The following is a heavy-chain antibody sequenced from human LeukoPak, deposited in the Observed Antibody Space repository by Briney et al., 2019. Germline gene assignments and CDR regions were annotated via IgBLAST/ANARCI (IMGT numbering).Heavy chain of an antibody. Sequence: GGSLRLSCASSGFAFSSHWMSWVRQAPGGGLEWVANIREDGTDKYYGYSVEGRFTISRDNAKNSLYLQMNSLRAVDTAVYYCARDQHYDILTGYTGWYFDLWGRGTLVTVSS. V-gene: IGHV3-7*01. CDR1: GFAFSSHW. CDR3: ARDQHYDILTGYTGWYFDL. J-gene: IGHJ2*01. D-gene: IGHD3-9*01. CDR2: IREDGTDK.